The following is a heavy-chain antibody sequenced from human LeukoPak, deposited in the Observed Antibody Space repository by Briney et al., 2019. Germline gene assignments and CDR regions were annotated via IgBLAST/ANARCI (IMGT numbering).Heavy chain of an antibody. D-gene: IGHD3-3*01. CDR2: INPNSGGT. V-gene: IGHV1-2*02. CDR3: ARVRILRFLEWSPSRSFXI. Sequence: ASVKVSCKASGYTFTGYYMHRVRQAPGQGLEWMGWINPNSGGTNYAQKFQGRVTMTRDTSISTAYMGLSRLRSDDTAVYYCARVRILRFLEWSPSRSFXIWGQGTXVT. J-gene: IGHJ3*02. CDR1: GYTFTGYY.